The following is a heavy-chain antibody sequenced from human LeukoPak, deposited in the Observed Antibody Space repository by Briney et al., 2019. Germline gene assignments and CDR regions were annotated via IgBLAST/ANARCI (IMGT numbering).Heavy chain of an antibody. V-gene: IGHV1-8*01. CDR2: MNPNSGNT. CDR1: GYTFTSYD. CDR3: ARAPTIVVVPAAIRYYYYGMDV. D-gene: IGHD2-2*02. Sequence: ASVKVSCKASGYTFTSYDINWVRQATGQGLEWMGWMNPNSGNTGYAQKFQGRVTMTRNTSISTAYMELSSLRSEDTAVYYCARAPTIVVVPAAIRYYYYGMDVWGQGTTVTVSS. J-gene: IGHJ6*02.